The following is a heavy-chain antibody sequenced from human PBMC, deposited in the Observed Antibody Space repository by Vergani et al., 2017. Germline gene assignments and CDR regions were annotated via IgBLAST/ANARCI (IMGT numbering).Heavy chain of an antibody. V-gene: IGHV4-4*03. J-gene: IGHJ6*02. CDR3: ARALKLRYSPFGDYYYGMDV. CDR1: GGSISSSNW. Sequence: QVQLQESGPGLVKPPGTLSLTCAVSGGSISSSNWWRWVRQPPGKGLQWIGEIYHSGSTNYNPSLKSRVTISVDKSKNHFSLKLSSVTAADTAVYYCARALKLRYSPFGDYYYGMDVWGQGTTVTVSS. CDR2: IYHSGST. D-gene: IGHD3-9*01.